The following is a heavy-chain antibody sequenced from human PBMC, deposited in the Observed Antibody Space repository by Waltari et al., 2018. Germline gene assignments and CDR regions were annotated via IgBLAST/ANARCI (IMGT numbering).Heavy chain of an antibody. CDR2: IYTSGST. J-gene: IGHJ4*02. V-gene: IGHV4-61*02. CDR1: GGSISSGSYY. D-gene: IGHD5-18*01. CDR3: ARELSEYSYGGDFDY. Sequence: QVQLQESGPGLVKPSQTLSLTCTVSGGSISSGSYYWSWIRQPAGKGLEWIGRIYTSGSTNYNPSLKSRVTISVDTSKNQFSLKLSSVTAADTAVYYCARELSEYSYGGDFDYWGQGTLVTVSS.